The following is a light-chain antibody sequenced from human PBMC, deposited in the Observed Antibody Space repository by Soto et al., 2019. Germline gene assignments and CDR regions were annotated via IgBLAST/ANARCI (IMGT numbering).Light chain of an antibody. V-gene: IGKV3-20*01. CDR3: HQYGTSPLT. CDR2: GAS. Sequence: EIVLTQSPGTLSLSPGDRGTLSCRASQSVSRNYLAWYQQKPGQAPRLVLYGASRGATGIPDRFSGGGSGTDFTLTINGLEPEDFAVYFCHQYGTSPLTFGGGTKVEIK. CDR1: QSVSRNY. J-gene: IGKJ4*01.